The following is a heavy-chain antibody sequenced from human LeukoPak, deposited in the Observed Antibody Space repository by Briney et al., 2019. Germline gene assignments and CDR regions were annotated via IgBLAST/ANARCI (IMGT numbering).Heavy chain of an antibody. CDR1: GGSISSGSNY. V-gene: IGHV4-39*01. J-gene: IGHJ4*02. CDR2: IYYSGST. D-gene: IGHD3-10*01. CDR3: VRHISVVRGETFDF. Sequence: PSETLSLTCTVSGGSISSGSNYWGWIRQPPGKGLEWIGSIYYSGSTYYNPSLKSRVTISVDTSKNQFSLKLSSVTAADTAVYYCVRHISVVRGETFDFWGQRSLVTVSS.